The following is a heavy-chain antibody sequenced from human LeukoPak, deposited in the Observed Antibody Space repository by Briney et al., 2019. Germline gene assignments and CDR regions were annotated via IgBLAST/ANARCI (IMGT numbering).Heavy chain of an antibody. CDR1: GGSFSGYY. V-gene: IGHV4-34*01. Sequence: PSETLSLTCAVYGGSFSGYYWSWIRQPPGKGLEWIGEINHSGSTYYNPSLKSRVTISVDTSKNQFSLKLSSVTAADTAVYYCARDEYCSSTSCYGPFDYWGQGTLVTVSS. J-gene: IGHJ4*02. D-gene: IGHD2-2*01. CDR3: ARDEYCSSTSCYGPFDY. CDR2: INHSGST.